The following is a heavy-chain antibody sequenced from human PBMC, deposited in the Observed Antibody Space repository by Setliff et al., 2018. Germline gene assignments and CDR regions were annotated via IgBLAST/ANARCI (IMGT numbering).Heavy chain of an antibody. Sequence: ASVKVSCKASGYTFTTYAIGWMRQAPGQGPEWMGWINTNTGNPSYAQGFTGRFVFSLDTSVSTAYLQISSLKGEDTGVYYCARASRYGTIKYRGDYYMDVWGKGTTVTVS. CDR1: GYTFTTYA. CDR3: ARASRYGTIKYRGDYYMDV. V-gene: IGHV7-4-1*02. CDR2: INTNTGNP. D-gene: IGHD5-12*01. J-gene: IGHJ6*03.